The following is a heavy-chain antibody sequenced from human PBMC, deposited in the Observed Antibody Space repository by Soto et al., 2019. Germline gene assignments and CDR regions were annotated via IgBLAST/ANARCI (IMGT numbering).Heavy chain of an antibody. J-gene: IGHJ3*02. V-gene: IGHV4-59*01. CDR3: ARDLSLLWFGTGPGYAFDI. CDR1: GGSSSSYY. Sequence: SETLSLTCTVSGGSSSSYYWSWIRQPPGKGLEWMGYIYYSGSTNYTPSLKRRVTISVDTSKNQSSLKLSSVTAADTAVYYCARDLSLLWFGTGPGYAFDIWGQRTMVTVSS. D-gene: IGHD3-10*01. CDR2: IYYSGST.